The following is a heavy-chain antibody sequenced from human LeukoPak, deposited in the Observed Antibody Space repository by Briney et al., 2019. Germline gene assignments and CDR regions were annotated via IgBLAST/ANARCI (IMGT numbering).Heavy chain of an antibody. V-gene: IGHV3-9*01. CDR1: GFTFDDYA. CDR3: AKDLVADYYMDV. CDR2: ISWNSGSI. Sequence: PGGSLRLSCAASGFTFDDYAMHWVRQAPGKGLEWVSVISWNSGSIGYADSVKGRFTISRDNSKNTLYLQMNSLRAEDTAVYYCAKDLVADYYMDVWGKGTTVTVSS. J-gene: IGHJ6*03. D-gene: IGHD5-12*01.